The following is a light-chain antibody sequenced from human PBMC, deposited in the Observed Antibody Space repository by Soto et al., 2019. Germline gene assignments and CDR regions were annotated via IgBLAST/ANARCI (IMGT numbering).Light chain of an antibody. CDR2: SNN. CDR3: AAWDGGLNDYV. J-gene: IGLJ1*01. V-gene: IGLV1-44*01. Sequence: QSVLTQPPSTSGTPGQRVTISCSGSSSNIGSNSVNWYQQLPGTAPKLLIYSNNQRPSGVPDRFSGSKSGTSASLAISGPRSEDEADYYCAAWDGGLNDYVFGPGTKVTVL. CDR1: SSNIGSNS.